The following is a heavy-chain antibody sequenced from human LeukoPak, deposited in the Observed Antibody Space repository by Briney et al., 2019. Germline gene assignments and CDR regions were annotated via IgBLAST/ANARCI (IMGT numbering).Heavy chain of an antibody. CDR2: IYHSGST. CDR3: ARRNSSGWYLNIYYYYGMDV. D-gene: IGHD6-19*01. Sequence: SETLSLTCAVSGGSISSSNWWSWVRQPPGKGLEWIGEIYHSGSTNYNPSLKSRVTISVDKSKNQFSLKLSSVTAADTAVYYCARRNSSGWYLNIYYYYGMDVWGQGTTVTVSS. V-gene: IGHV4-4*02. J-gene: IGHJ6*02. CDR1: GGSISSSNW.